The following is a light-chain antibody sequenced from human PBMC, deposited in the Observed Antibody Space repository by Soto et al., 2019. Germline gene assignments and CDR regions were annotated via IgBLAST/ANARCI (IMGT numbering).Light chain of an antibody. J-gene: IGKJ2*01. CDR3: LKHNSYPPYT. CDR2: AAS. Sequence: DIQMTQSPSAMSASVGDRVTITCRASQGINNYLAWFQQKPGKVPKRLIYAASSLQSGVPSRFSGRGFGTEFPLTINSLQPEYFATYYCLKHNSYPPYTFGQGTKLEI. V-gene: IGKV1-17*03. CDR1: QGINNY.